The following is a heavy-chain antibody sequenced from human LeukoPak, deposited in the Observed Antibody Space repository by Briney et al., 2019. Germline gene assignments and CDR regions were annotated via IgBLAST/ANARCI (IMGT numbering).Heavy chain of an antibody. V-gene: IGHV4-59*08. CDR1: GGSIRSYY. D-gene: IGHD2-15*01. Sequence: PSETLSLTCSVSGGSIRSYYWSWIRQPPGKGLEWIGYIYYSGSTNYNPSLKSRVTISVDTSKNQYSLKVSSVTAADTAVYYCARAAGYCSGGSCYGRTNWFDPWGQGTLVTVSS. CDR3: ARAAGYCSGGSCYGRTNWFDP. CDR2: IYYSGST. J-gene: IGHJ5*02.